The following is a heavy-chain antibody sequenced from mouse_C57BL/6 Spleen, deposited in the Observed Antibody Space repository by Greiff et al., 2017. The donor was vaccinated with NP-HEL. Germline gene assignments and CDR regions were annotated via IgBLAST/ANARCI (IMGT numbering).Heavy chain of an antibody. Sequence: EVQLQQSGAELVRPGASVKLSCTASGFNIKDDYMHWVKQRPEQGLEWIGWIDPENGDTEYASKFQGKATITADTSSNTAYLQLSSLTSEDTAVYYCTKWLRRRDFDYWGQGTTLTVSS. V-gene: IGHV14-4*01. J-gene: IGHJ2*01. CDR1: GFNIKDDY. D-gene: IGHD2-2*01. CDR3: TKWLRRRDFDY. CDR2: IDPENGDT.